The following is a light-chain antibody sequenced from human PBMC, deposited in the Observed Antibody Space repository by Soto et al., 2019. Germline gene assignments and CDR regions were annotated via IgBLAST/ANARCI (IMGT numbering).Light chain of an antibody. CDR3: QQYNSYSWT. CDR2: DAS. Sequence: DIEMTQSPSTLSSSLGDRVTITCRASQSISSWLAWYQQKPGKAPKLLIYDASSLESGVPSRFSGSGSGTEFSLTISSLQPDDFATYYCQQYNSYSWTFGQGTKVEIK. CDR1: QSISSW. V-gene: IGKV1-5*01. J-gene: IGKJ1*01.